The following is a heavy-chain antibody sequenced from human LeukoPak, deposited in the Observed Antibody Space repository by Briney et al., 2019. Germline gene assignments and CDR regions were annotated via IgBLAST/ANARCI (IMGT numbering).Heavy chain of an antibody. Sequence: SETLSLTCAVYGGSFSGYYWSWIRQPPGKGLEWIGYIYYSGSTYNNPSLKSRVTISVDTSKNQFSLKLSSVTAADTAVYYCARDRRGVDPWGQGTLVTVSS. D-gene: IGHD3-10*01. V-gene: IGHV4-34*09. CDR3: ARDRRGVDP. J-gene: IGHJ5*02. CDR1: GGSFSGYY. CDR2: IYYSGST.